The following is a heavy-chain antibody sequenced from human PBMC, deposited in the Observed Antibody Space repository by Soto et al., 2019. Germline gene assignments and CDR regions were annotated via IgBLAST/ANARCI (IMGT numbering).Heavy chain of an antibody. J-gene: IGHJ6*01. CDR2: IWYDGSKI. D-gene: IGHD6-13*01. CDR3: ARPLEQHQLGFGMDV. V-gene: IGHV3-33*01. Sequence: QVQLVQSGGGVVQPGGALRLSCAASGFTFSSYGMHWVRQAPGKGLEWVAVIWYDGSKIYYADSVKGRFPISRENSKSTLYLQMNSLRAEDTAVYYCARPLEQHQLGFGMDVWGQGSPVPVSS. CDR1: GFTFSSYG.